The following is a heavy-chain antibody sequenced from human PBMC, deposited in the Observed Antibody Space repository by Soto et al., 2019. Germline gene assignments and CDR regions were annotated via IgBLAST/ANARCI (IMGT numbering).Heavy chain of an antibody. CDR1: GFTFSSYG. D-gene: IGHD6-19*01. CDR3: AKDDGADSSGWRRNYYYGMDV. Sequence: GGSLRLSCAASGFTFSSYGMHWVRQAPGKGLEWVAVISYDGSNKYYADSVKGRFTISRDNSKNTLYLQMNSLRAEDTAVYYCAKDDGADSSGWRRNYYYGMDVWGQGTTVTVSS. J-gene: IGHJ6*02. V-gene: IGHV3-30*18. CDR2: ISYDGSNK.